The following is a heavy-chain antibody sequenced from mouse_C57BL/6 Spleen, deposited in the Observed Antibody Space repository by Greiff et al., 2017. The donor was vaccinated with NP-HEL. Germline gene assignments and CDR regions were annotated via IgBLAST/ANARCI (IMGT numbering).Heavy chain of an antibody. D-gene: IGHD5-5*01. J-gene: IGHJ2*01. V-gene: IGHV5-6*01. Sequence: EVQLEESGGDLVKPGGSLKLSCAASGFTFSSYGMSWVRQTPDKRLEWVATISSGGSYTYYPDTVKGRFTISRDNAKNTLYLQMSSLKSEDTDMYYCARHALPYYFDYWGQGTTLTVSS. CDR3: ARHALPYYFDY. CDR2: ISSGGSYT. CDR1: GFTFSSYG.